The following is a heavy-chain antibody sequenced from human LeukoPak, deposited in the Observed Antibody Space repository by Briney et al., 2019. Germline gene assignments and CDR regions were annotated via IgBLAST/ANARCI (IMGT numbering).Heavy chain of an antibody. J-gene: IGHJ6*03. CDR1: GFTFSSYW. D-gene: IGHD3-10*01. CDR3: AREDYYGSGSYRYYYYYMDV. Sequence: GGSLRLSCAASGFTFSSYWMSWVRQAPGQGLEWVSSITSGSSHIYYADSVKGRFTISRDNAKNSLYLQMNSLRAEDTAVYYCAREDYYGSGSYRYYYYYMDVWGKGTTVTISS. CDR2: ITSGSSHI. V-gene: IGHV3-21*01.